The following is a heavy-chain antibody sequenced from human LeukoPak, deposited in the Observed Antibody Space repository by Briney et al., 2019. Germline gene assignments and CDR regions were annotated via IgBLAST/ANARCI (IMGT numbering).Heavy chain of an antibody. CDR1: GFTFSSSA. CDR3: ARRAVDTAMVHFDY. Sequence: GGSLRLSCAASGFTFSSSALSWVRQAPGKGLEWVSYISSSGSTIYYADSVKGRFTISRDNAKNSLYLQMNSLRAEDTAVYYCARRAVDTAMVHFDYWGQGTLVTVSS. CDR2: ISSSGSTI. J-gene: IGHJ4*02. D-gene: IGHD5-18*01. V-gene: IGHV3-48*04.